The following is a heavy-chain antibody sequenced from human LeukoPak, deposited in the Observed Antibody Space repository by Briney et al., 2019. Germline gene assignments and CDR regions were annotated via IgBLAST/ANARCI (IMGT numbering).Heavy chain of an antibody. CDR1: GFTFSSYA. CDR3: AKDIVVVPAAIAEQLFLSGFDP. Sequence: PGGSLRLSCAASGFTFSSYAMSWVRQAPGKGLEWVSAISGSGGSTYYADSVKGRFTISRDNSKNTLYLQMNSLRAEDTAVYYCAKDIVVVPAAIAEQLFLSGFDPWGQGTLVTVSS. D-gene: IGHD2-2*01. J-gene: IGHJ5*02. V-gene: IGHV3-23*01. CDR2: ISGSGGST.